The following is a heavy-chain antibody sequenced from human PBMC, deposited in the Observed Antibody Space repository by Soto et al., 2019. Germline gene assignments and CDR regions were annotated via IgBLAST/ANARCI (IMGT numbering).Heavy chain of an antibody. D-gene: IGHD3-22*01. CDR3: ARHMADSSGYYSSHYYYGMDV. Sequence: PGESLKISCKGSGYSFTSYWIGWVRQMPGKGLEWMGIIYPGDSDTRYSPSFQGQVTISADKSISTAYLQWSSLKASDTAMYYCARHMADSSGYYSSHYYYGMDVWGQGTTVTVSS. CDR1: GYSFTSYW. V-gene: IGHV5-51*01. CDR2: IYPGDSDT. J-gene: IGHJ6*02.